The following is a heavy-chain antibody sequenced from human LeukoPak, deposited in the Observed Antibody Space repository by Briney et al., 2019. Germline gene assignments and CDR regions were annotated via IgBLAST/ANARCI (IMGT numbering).Heavy chain of an antibody. CDR3: ARAIGYCSSTSCYSRWFDP. CDR1: GGSISSSYYY. CDR2: IYYSGST. J-gene: IGHJ5*02. Sequence: SETLSLTCTVSGGSISSSYYYWGWIRQPPGKGLEWIGSIYYSGSTNYNPSLKSRVTISVDTSKNQFSLKLSSVTAADTAVYYCARAIGYCSSTSCYSRWFDPWGQGTLVTVSS. D-gene: IGHD2-2*02. V-gene: IGHV4-39*07.